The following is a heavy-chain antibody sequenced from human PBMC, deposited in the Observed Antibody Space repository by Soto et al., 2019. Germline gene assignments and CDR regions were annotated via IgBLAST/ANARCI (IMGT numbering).Heavy chain of an antibody. Sequence: PGGSLRLSCAASGGTFRSYAMSWVRQAPGKGLEWVSAISGSGGSTYYADSVKGRFTISRDNAKNSLYLQMSSLRAEDTAVYYCARRKYCSSTTCFDYWGQGTLVTVSS. CDR1: GGTFRSYA. V-gene: IGHV3-23*01. D-gene: IGHD2-2*01. CDR2: ISGSGGST. J-gene: IGHJ4*02. CDR3: ARRKYCSSTTCFDY.